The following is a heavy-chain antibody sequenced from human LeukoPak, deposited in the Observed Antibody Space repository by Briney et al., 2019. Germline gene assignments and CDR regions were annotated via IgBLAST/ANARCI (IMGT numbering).Heavy chain of an antibody. J-gene: IGHJ4*02. D-gene: IGHD5-12*01. CDR3: ARSGYSGYATDY. CDR1: GYIFISYW. V-gene: IGHV5-51*01. CDR2: IYPGDSDT. Sequence: GESLKISCKGSGYIFISYWIAWVRQMPGKGLEWMGIIYPGDSDTRYSPSFQGQVTISADKSITTAYLQWDSLKASDTAMYYCARSGYSGYATDYWGQGTLVTVSS.